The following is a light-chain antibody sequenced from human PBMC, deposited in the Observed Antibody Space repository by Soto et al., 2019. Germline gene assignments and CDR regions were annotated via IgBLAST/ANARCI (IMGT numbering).Light chain of an antibody. J-gene: IGLJ1*01. CDR3: ASWDDSLSGYV. CDR1: TSNILRNY. Sequence: QSVLTQPASVSESPGQSITISCSGSTSNILRNYVYWYRQLPGTAPRLLISMNDQRPSGVPDRFSGSKSGTSASLAISGLRSEEEADYYCASWDDSLSGYVFGTGTKVGVL. V-gene: IGLV1-47*01. CDR2: MND.